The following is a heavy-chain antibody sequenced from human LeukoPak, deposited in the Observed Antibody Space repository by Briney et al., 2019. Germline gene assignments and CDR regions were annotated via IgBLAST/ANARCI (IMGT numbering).Heavy chain of an antibody. CDR1: GGSISSSSYY. V-gene: IGHV4-39*01. CDR2: IHYSGST. D-gene: IGHD1-26*01. CDR3: ARPTVGATTGFDY. J-gene: IGHJ4*02. Sequence: PSETLSLTCTVSGGSISSSSYYWGWIRQPPGKGLEWIGSIHYSGSTYYNPSLKSRVTISVDTSKNQFSLKLSSVTAADTAVYYCARPTVGATTGFDYWGQGTLVTASS.